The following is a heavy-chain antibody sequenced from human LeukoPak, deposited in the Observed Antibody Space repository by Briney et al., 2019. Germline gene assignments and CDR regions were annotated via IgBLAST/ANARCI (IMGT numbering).Heavy chain of an antibody. CDR3: ARDVDFYYYYMDV. J-gene: IGHJ6*03. D-gene: IGHD2-15*01. CDR2: IYYSGST. V-gene: IGHV4-59*01. CDR1: GGSISSYY. Sequence: SETLSLTCTVSGGSISSYYWSWIRQPPGKGLEWIGYIYYSGSTNYNPSLKSRVTISVDTSKNQFSLKLSSVTAADTAVYYCARDVDFYYYYMDVWGKGTTVTVPS.